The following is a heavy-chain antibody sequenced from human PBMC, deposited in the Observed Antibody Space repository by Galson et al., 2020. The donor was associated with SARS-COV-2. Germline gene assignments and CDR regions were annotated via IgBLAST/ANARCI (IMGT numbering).Heavy chain of an antibody. CDR3: ATYLVPAAWYNWNYGFY. Sequence: ASVKVSCKVSGYTLTELSMHWVRQAPGKGLEWMGGFDPEDGETIYAQKFQGRVTMTEDTSTDTAYMELSSLRSEDTAVYYCATYLVPAAWYNWNYGFYWGQGTLVTVSS. V-gene: IGHV1-24*01. CDR1: GYTLTELS. CDR2: FDPEDGET. J-gene: IGHJ4*02. D-gene: IGHD1-7*01.